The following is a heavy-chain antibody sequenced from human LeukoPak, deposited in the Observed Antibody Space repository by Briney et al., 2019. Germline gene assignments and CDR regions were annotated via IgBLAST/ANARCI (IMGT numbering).Heavy chain of an antibody. CDR3: AKRHVLDY. Sequence: LGGSLRLSCAASGFTFSSYGMHWVRQAPGKGREWVAVISYDGSNKYYADSVKGRFTISRDNSKNTLYLQMNSLRAEDTAVYYCAKRHVLDYWGQGTLVTVSS. CDR1: GFTFSSYG. CDR2: ISYDGSNK. J-gene: IGHJ4*02. V-gene: IGHV3-30*18.